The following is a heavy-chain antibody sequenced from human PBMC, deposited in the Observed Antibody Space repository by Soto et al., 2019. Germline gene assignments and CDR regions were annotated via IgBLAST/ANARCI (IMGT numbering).Heavy chain of an antibody. V-gene: IGHV3-23*01. CDR3: AKEADIGGYYPDY. D-gene: IGHD3-22*01. CDR1: GFTFSSYA. CDR2: ISGSGGST. J-gene: IGHJ4*02. Sequence: GGSLRLSCAASGFTFSSYAMSWVRQAPGKGLEWVSVISGSGGSTHYADSVKGRSTISRDNSKNTLHLQVNSLRGEDTAVYYCAKEADIGGYYPDYWGQGTQVTVSS.